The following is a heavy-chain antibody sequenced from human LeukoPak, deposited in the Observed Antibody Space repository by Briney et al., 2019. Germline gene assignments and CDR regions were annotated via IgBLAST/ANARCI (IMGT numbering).Heavy chain of an antibody. Sequence: TGVSLRLSCAVSGFTFSSHGVGCVRQAPGKGLEWVAGINDNGGDRNYADSVKGRFTISRDNSKSTLDLQMNSLRAEDTALYYCARDGSWGWAQYDYWGQGILVTVSS. D-gene: IGHD5-24*01. CDR1: GFTFSSHG. CDR3: ARDGSWGWAQYDY. CDR2: INDNGGDR. J-gene: IGHJ4*02. V-gene: IGHV3-23*01.